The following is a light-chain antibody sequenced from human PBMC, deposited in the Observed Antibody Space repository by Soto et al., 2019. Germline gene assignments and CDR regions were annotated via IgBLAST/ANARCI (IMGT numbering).Light chain of an antibody. CDR3: CSYAGGGTFD. Sequence: QSALTQPASLSGSPGQSITISGTGTSSDVGSYNLVSWYQQSPGKAPKLMIYADSKRPSGVSDRFSGSKSGNTASLTISGLQAEDEADYYCCSYAGGGTFDFGGGTQLTVL. CDR1: SSDVGSYNL. CDR2: ADS. V-gene: IGLV2-23*02. J-gene: IGLJ2*01.